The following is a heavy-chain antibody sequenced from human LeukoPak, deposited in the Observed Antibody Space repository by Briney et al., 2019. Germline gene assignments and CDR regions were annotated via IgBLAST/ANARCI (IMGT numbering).Heavy chain of an antibody. D-gene: IGHD6-13*01. V-gene: IGHV4-59*01. CDR1: GGSLSSYY. J-gene: IGHJ6*02. CDR3: ARGDSSSWTYYYYGMDV. CDR2: IYYSGST. Sequence: SETLSLTCTVSGGSLSSYYWSWIRQPPGKGLEWIGYIYYSGSTNYNPSLKSRVTISVDTSKNQFSLKLSSVTAADTAVYYCARGDSSSWTYYYYGMDVWGQGTTVTVSS.